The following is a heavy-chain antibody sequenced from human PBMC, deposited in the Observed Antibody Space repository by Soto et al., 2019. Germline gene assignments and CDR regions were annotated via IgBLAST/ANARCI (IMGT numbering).Heavy chain of an antibody. Sequence: GGSLRLSCAASGFTFSSYGMHWVRQAPGKGLECVAVISYDGGNKYYADSVKGRFTISRDNSKNTLYLQVNSVRAEDTAVYYCAKPGYDCVWGSYRPQDYWGQGTLVTVSS. V-gene: IGHV3-30*18. J-gene: IGHJ4*02. CDR2: ISYDGGNK. D-gene: IGHD3-16*02. CDR1: GFTFSSYG. CDR3: AKPGYDCVWGSYRPQDY.